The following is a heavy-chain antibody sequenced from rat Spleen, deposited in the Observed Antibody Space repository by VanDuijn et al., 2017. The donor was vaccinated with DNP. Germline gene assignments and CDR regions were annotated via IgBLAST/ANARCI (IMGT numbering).Heavy chain of an antibody. Sequence: EVKLVESGGGLVQPGRSLKLSCAASGFNFNDYWLGWVRQAPGMGLDWIGQINKDSSTIIYIPSLKDKFTISRDNDQNTLYLQMSKLGAEDTAIYYSARGPNYGGYADYFDYWVQGVMFTVSS. CDR2: INKDSSTI. D-gene: IGHD1-11*01. V-gene: IGHV4-2*01. CDR3: ARGPNYGGYADYFDY. J-gene: IGHJ2*01. CDR1: GFNFNDYW.